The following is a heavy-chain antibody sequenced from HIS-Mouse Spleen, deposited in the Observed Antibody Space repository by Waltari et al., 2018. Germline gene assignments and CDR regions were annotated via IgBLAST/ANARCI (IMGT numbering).Heavy chain of an antibody. D-gene: IGHD3-10*01. CDR3: AQNYYGSGSYYY. CDR2: ISGGGGST. V-gene: IGHV3-23*01. Sequence: EVQLLESGGGLVQPGGSLRLSCAASGFTFSSYAMSWVRQAPGKGLGWVSAISGGGGSTYYADSVKGRFTISRDNSKNTLYLQMNSLRAEDTAVYYCAQNYYGSGSYYYWGQGTLVTVSS. CDR1: GFTFSSYA. J-gene: IGHJ4*02.